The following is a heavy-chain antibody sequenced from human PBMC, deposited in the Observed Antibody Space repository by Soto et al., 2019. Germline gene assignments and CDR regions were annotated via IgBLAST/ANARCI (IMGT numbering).Heavy chain of an antibody. J-gene: IGHJ4*02. CDR1: GFTISSNY. V-gene: IGHV3-66*01. CDR2: MYAAGST. CDR3: ARGSNSNNWKLFDY. D-gene: IGHD1-1*01. Sequence: EVQLVESGGGLVQPGGSLRLSCAVTGFTISSNYMNWVRQAPGKGLEWVSVMYAAGSTYYEDSVKGRINISRDNSKNTVDLQMNSLRGEDTAVYYCARGSNSNNWKLFDYWGQGTLVTVSS.